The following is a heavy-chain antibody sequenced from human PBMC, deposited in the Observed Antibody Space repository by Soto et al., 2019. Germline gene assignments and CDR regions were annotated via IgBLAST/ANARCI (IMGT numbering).Heavy chain of an antibody. J-gene: IGHJ4*02. CDR1: GGSISSYY. Sequence: QVQLQESGPGLVKPSETLSLTCTVSGGSISSYYWSWIRQPPGKGLEWLGYMYYSGGTNYNPSVKSRITISADTSRNQFSLKLTSVTAADTAVYYCASLLAVAGEEGYFSYWGQGTLVTVSS. V-gene: IGHV4-59*01. CDR3: ASLLAVAGEEGYFSY. CDR2: MYYSGGT. D-gene: IGHD6-19*01.